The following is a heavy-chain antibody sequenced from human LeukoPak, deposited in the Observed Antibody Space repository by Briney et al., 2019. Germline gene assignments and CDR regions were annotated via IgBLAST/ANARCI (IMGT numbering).Heavy chain of an antibody. Sequence: PGGSLRLSCAASGFTFSSYAMHWVRQAPGKGLEWVAVISYDGSNKYYADSVKGRFTISRDNSKNTLYLQMNSLRVEDTAVYYCARTPGYYLYYFDYWGQGTLVTVSS. J-gene: IGHJ4*02. V-gene: IGHV3-30-3*01. CDR3: ARTPGYYLYYFDY. CDR1: GFTFSSYA. CDR2: ISYDGSNK. D-gene: IGHD3-22*01.